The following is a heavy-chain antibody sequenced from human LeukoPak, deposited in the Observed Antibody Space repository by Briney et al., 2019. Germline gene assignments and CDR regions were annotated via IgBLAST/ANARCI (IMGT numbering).Heavy chain of an antibody. V-gene: IGHV3-23*01. J-gene: IGHJ3*02. CDR2: ISGSGGST. CDR3: ARDRHRYRGSNGDGDAFDI. CDR1: GFTFSSYA. D-gene: IGHD5-12*01. Sequence: PGGSLRLSCAASGFTFSSYAMSWVRQAPGKGLEWVSAISGSGGSTYYADSVKGRFTISRDNSKNTLYLQMNSLRADDTAVYFCARDRHRYRGSNGDGDAFDIWGQGTKVTVSS.